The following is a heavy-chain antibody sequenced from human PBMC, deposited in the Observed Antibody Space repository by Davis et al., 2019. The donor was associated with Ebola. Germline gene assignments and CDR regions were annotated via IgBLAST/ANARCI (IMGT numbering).Heavy chain of an antibody. CDR2: ISYDGSNK. J-gene: IGHJ4*02. Sequence: GGSLRLSCAASGFTFSSYGMHWVRQAPGKGLEWVAVISYDGSNKYYADSVKGRFTISRDNSKNTLYLQMSTLRAEDTAVYYCAREHRGNSGFDYWGQGTLVTVSS. CDR3: AREHRGNSGFDY. V-gene: IGHV3-30*03. CDR1: GFTFSSYG. D-gene: IGHD4-23*01.